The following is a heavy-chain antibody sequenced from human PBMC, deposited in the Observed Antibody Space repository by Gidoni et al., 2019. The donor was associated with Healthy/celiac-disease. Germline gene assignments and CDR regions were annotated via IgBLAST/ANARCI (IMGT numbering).Heavy chain of an antibody. V-gene: IGHV3-48*01. Sequence: EVQLVESGGGLVQPGGSLRLSCAASGFTFSSYSLNWVRQAPGKGLEWVSYISSSSSTIYYADSVKGRFTISRDNAKNSLYLQMNSLRAEETAVYYCARDLFGIQAYWGQGTLVTVSS. CDR2: ISSSSSTI. J-gene: IGHJ4*02. CDR3: ARDLFGIQAY. CDR1: GFTFSSYS. D-gene: IGHD5-18*01.